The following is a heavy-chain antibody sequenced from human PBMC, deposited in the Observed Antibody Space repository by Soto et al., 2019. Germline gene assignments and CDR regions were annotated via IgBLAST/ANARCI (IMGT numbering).Heavy chain of an antibody. D-gene: IGHD6-19*01. CDR1: GFTFSSYE. Sequence: LRLSCAASGFTFSSYEMNWVRQAPGKGLEWVSYISSSGSTIYYADSVKGRFTISRDNAKNSLYLQMNSLRAEDTAVYYCARGQYSSGGGYFDYWGQETLVTVSS. CDR3: ARGQYSSGGGYFDY. CDR2: ISSSGSTI. J-gene: IGHJ4*02. V-gene: IGHV3-48*03.